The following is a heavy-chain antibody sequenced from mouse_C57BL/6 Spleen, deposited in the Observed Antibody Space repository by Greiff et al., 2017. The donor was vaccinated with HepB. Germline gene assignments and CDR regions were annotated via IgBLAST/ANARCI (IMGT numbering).Heavy chain of an antibody. J-gene: IGHJ2*01. CDR3: TRGRTTVDRWYFDY. CDR2: ISSGGDYI. CDR1: GFTFSSYA. Sequence: EVKLEESGEGLVKPGGSLKLSCAASGFTFSSYAMSWVRQTPEKRLEWVAYISSGGDYIYYADTVKGRFTISRDNARNTLYLQMSSLKSEDTAMYYCTRGRTTVDRWYFDYWGQGTTLTVSS. V-gene: IGHV5-9-1*02. D-gene: IGHD1-1*01.